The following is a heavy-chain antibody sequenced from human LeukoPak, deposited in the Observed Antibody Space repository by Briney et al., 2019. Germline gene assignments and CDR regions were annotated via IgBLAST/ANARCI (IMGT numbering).Heavy chain of an antibody. CDR1: GFTVSSNY. CDR3: AKAHSSGWYLSAFDI. Sequence: GGSLRLSCAASGFTVSSNYMSWVRQAPGKGLEWVSGISWNSGSIGYADSVKGRFTISRDNAKNSLYLQMNSLRAEDMALYYCAKAHSSGWYLSAFDIWGQGTMVTVSS. V-gene: IGHV3-9*03. D-gene: IGHD6-19*01. J-gene: IGHJ3*02. CDR2: ISWNSGSI.